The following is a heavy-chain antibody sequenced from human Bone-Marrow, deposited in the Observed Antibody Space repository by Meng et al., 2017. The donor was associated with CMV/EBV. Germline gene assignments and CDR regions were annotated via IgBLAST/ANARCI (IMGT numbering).Heavy chain of an antibody. CDR2: INPNSGNT. CDR3: AKTAAVHFDY. D-gene: IGHD6-13*01. J-gene: IGHJ4*02. CDR1: GYTFTGYY. V-gene: IGHV1-8*03. Sequence: ASVKVSCKASGYTFTGYYMHWVRQAPGQGLEWMGWINPNSGNTGYAQKFQGRVTITRNTSISTAYMELSSLRSEDTAVYYCAKTAAVHFDYWGQGTLVTVSS.